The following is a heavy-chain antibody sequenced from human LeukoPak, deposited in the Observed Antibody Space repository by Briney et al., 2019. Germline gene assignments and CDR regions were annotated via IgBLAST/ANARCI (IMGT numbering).Heavy chain of an antibody. J-gene: IGHJ4*02. V-gene: IGHV4-4*07. CDR3: ARIRWSGRKIDY. CDR2: SFISGST. CDR1: GGSISSDQ. D-gene: IGHD3-3*01. Sequence: SETLSLTCTVPGGSISSDQGNWIRQPAGKGLEWIGRSFISGSTNYNPSLKSRVTMSVDTSKNQFSLQPSSVTAADTAVYYCARIRWSGRKIDYWGQGTLVTVPS.